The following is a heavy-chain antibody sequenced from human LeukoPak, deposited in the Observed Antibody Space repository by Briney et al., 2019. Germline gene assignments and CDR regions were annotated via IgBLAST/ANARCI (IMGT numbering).Heavy chain of an antibody. CDR2: IYTSGST. Sequence: SETLSLSGTVSGGSISSGSYNRSWIRPPAGKGLEWIGRIYTSGSTNYNPSLKGRVTISVDTSKNQFSLKLSSVTAADTAVYYCARGPSGYHFDYWGQGTLVTVSS. D-gene: IGHD3-22*01. J-gene: IGHJ4*02. CDR3: ARGPSGYHFDY. CDR1: GGSISSGSYN. V-gene: IGHV4-61*02.